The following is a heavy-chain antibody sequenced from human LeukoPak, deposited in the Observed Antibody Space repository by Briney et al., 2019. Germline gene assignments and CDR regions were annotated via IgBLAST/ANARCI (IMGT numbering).Heavy chain of an antibody. J-gene: IGHJ3*02. CDR3: AKGGTYRDAFDI. CDR2: ISSSGLYT. Sequence: GGSLRLSCAASGFSFNTYTMNWVRQAPGKGLEWVSSISSSGLYTYYADSVKGRFTMSRDNAKNSLYLHMNSLRADDTAVYYCAKGGTYRDAFDIWGQGTMVTVS. CDR1: GFSFNTYT. V-gene: IGHV3-21*01.